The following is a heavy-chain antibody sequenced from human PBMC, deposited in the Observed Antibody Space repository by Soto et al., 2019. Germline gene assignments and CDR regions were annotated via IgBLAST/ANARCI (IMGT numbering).Heavy chain of an antibody. D-gene: IGHD4-17*01. V-gene: IGHV3-64*01. J-gene: IGHJ4*02. Sequence: PGGSLRLSCAASGFTFSSYAMHWVRQAPGKGLEYVSAISSNGGSTYYANSVKGRFTISRDNSKNTLYLQMGSLRAEDMAVYYCARSIDYGDYDYWGQGTLVTVSS. CDR1: GFTFSSYA. CDR3: ARSIDYGDYDY. CDR2: ISSNGGST.